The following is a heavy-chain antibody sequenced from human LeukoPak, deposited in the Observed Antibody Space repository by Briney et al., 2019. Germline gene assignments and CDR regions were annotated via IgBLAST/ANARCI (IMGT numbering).Heavy chain of an antibody. Sequence: GASVKVSCEASGYTFTGYYMHWVRQPPGQGLEWMGWINPNSGGTNYAQKFQGRVTMTRDTSISTAYMELSRLRSDDTAVYYCARDVDIVATIFFDPWGQGTLVTVSS. CDR3: ARDVDIVATIFFDP. V-gene: IGHV1-2*02. CDR2: INPNSGGT. CDR1: GYTFTGYY. D-gene: IGHD5-12*01. J-gene: IGHJ5*02.